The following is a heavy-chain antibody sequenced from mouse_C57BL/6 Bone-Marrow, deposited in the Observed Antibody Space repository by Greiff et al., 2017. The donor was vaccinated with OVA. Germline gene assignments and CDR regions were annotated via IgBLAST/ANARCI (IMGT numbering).Heavy chain of an antibody. CDR2: IYPGNSDT. CDR3: TRGRFPAWFAY. V-gene: IGHV1-5*01. Sequence: EVQLQQSGTVLARPGASVKMSCKTSGYTFTSYWMHWVKQRPGQGLEWIGAIYPGNSDTSYKQKFKGKAKLTAVTSASTAYMELSSLTNEDSAVYYWTRGRFPAWFAYWGQGTLVTVSA. CDR1: GYTFTSYW. J-gene: IGHJ3*01.